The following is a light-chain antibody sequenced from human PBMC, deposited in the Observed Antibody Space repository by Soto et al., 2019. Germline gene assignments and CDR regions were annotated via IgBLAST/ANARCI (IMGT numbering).Light chain of an antibody. Sequence: EIVMTQSPATLSVSPGERATLSCRASHRVSSYLAWYQQKPGQAPRLLIYATSTRATGIPARFSGSGSGTEFTLTISSLQSEDFAVYYCQQYNIWPLTFGGGTKVEIK. CDR2: ATS. V-gene: IGKV3-15*01. CDR3: QQYNIWPLT. CDR1: HRVSSY. J-gene: IGKJ4*01.